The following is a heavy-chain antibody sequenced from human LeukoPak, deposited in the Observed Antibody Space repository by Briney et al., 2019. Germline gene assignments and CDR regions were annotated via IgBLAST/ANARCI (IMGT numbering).Heavy chain of an antibody. V-gene: IGHV4-34*01. CDR3: ARGPRGVVVVAARYYGMDV. D-gene: IGHD2-15*01. CDR1: GGSFSGYY. Sequence: KPSETLSLTCAVYGGSFSGYYWSWIRQPLGKGLEWIGEINHSGSTNYNPSLKSRVTISVDTSKNQFSLKLSSVTAADTAVYYCARGPRGVVVVAARYYGMDVWGQGTTVTVSS. J-gene: IGHJ6*02. CDR2: INHSGST.